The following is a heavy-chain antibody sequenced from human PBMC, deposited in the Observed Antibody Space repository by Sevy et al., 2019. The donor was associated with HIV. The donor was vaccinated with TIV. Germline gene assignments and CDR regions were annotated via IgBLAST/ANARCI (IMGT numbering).Heavy chain of an antibody. D-gene: IGHD6-13*01. Sequence: QLGGSLRLSCAASGFSFSGYAMSWVRQAPGKGLEWVSGVRSRGGSTFYADSVKGRFTISRDNSKNTLYLQMNSLRAEDTAIYYCAKEGAAIGIPYFDYWGQGTLVTVSS. CDR1: GFSFSGYA. J-gene: IGHJ4*02. CDR2: VRSRGGST. V-gene: IGHV3-23*01. CDR3: AKEGAAIGIPYFDY.